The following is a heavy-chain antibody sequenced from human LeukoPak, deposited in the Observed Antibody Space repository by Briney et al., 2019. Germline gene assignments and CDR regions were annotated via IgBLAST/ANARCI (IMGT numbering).Heavy chain of an antibody. Sequence: GESLRISCKGSGYSFSSYWISWVRQMPGKGLEWMGRIDPGDSFTKYRPSLGGRVTISADKSLSTVYLQLSSLKASDTAIYYCARDGGGVSSWVSDWGQGTLVTVSS. CDR3: ARDGGGVSSWVSD. CDR2: IDPGDSFT. V-gene: IGHV5-10-1*01. CDR1: GYSFSSYW. J-gene: IGHJ4*02. D-gene: IGHD2-8*02.